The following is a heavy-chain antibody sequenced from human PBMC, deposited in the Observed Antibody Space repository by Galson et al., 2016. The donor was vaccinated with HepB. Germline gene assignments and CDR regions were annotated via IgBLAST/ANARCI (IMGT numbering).Heavy chain of an antibody. J-gene: IGHJ4*02. Sequence: QSGAEVKKPGESLRISCKGSGYSFTNYWISWVRQMPGKGLEWMGRIDPSDSYTNYSPSFQGHVTISADKSISAAYLQWSSLKASDTAMYYCARQARGGIQLWKYLDYWGQGTLVTVSS. CDR3: ARQARGGIQLWKYLDY. D-gene: IGHD5-18*01. CDR2: IDPSDSYT. V-gene: IGHV5-10-1*01. CDR1: GYSFTNYW.